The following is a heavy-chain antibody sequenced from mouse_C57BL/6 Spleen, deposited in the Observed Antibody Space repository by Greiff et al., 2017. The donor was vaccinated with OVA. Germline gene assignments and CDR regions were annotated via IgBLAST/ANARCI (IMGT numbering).Heavy chain of an antibody. J-gene: IGHJ4*01. D-gene: IGHD2-12*01. CDR1: GYAFSSSW. CDR3: ARLDYSSRYAMDY. CDR2: IYPGDGDT. V-gene: IGHV1-82*01. Sequence: QVQLQQSGPELVKPGASVKISCKASGYAFSSSWMNWVKQRPGKGLEWIGRIYPGDGDTNYNGKFKGKATLTADKSSSTAYMQLSSLTSEESAVYFGARLDYSSRYAMDYWGQGTSVTVSS.